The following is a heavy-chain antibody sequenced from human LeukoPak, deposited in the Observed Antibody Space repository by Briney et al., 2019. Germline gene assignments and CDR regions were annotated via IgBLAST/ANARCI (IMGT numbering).Heavy chain of an antibody. Sequence: GASVKVSXKASGGTFSSYTISWVRQAPGQGLEWMGRIIPILGIAKYAQKFQGRVTITADKSTSTAYMELSSLRSEDTAVYYCASSRGWRDGYKFDYWGQGTLVTVSS. CDR3: ASSRGWRDGYKFDY. CDR1: GGTFSSYT. V-gene: IGHV1-69*02. J-gene: IGHJ4*02. D-gene: IGHD5-24*01. CDR2: IIPILGIA.